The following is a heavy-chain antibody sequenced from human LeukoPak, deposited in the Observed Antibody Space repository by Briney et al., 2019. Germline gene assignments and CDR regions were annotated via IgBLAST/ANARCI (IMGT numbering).Heavy chain of an antibody. CDR2: INPNSGGT. CDR1: GYTFTGYY. D-gene: IGHD5-18*01. CDR3: ARSIQLWPGNYYYYYMDV. Sequence: ASVKVSCKASGYTFTGYYMHWVRQAPGQGLEWMGWINPNSGGTNYAQKFQGRVTMTRDTSISTAYMELSRLRSDDTAVYYCARSIQLWPGNYYYYYMDVWGKGTTVTVSS. J-gene: IGHJ6*03. V-gene: IGHV1-2*02.